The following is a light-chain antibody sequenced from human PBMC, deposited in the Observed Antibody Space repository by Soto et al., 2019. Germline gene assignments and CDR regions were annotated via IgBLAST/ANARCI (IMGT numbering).Light chain of an antibody. CDR1: QAVNSW. CDR2: DVS. J-gene: IGKJ5*01. CDR3: QQSNNHPIS. Sequence: DNQLTQSPSSISASVGDRVTITCRASQAVNSWLAWFQQKPGMAPKLVIYDVSSLQSGVPSRFSGSGSGTEFTLSISSLQPEDFVTYYCQQSNNHPISFGQGTRLEIK. V-gene: IGKV1-12*01.